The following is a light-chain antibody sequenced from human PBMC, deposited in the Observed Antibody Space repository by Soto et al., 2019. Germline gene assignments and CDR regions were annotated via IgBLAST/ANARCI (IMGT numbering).Light chain of an antibody. CDR1: QSVSSSY. V-gene: IGKV3-20*01. Sequence: EIVLTQSPGTLSLSPGVRATLSCRASQSVSSSYLAWYQQKPGQAPRLLIYGASSRATGIPDRFSGSGSGTDFTLTISRLEPEDSAVYYCQQYGSSPETFGQGTKVEIK. CDR2: GAS. J-gene: IGKJ1*01. CDR3: QQYGSSPET.